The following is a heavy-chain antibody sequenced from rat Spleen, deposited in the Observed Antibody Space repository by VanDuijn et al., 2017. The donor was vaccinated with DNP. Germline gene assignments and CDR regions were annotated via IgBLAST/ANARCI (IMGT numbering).Heavy chain of an antibody. D-gene: IGHD1-4*01. CDR1: GFTFSDYN. CDR3: ARHVLPLRVWDY. J-gene: IGHJ2*01. V-gene: IGHV5-22*01. Sequence: EVQLVESGGGLVQPGRSLKLSCAASGFTFSDYNMAWVRQAPTKGLEWVAYSNYDGGSTYNGDSVKGRFTISRDNAKSTLYLQMNSLRSEDMATYYCARHVLPLRVWDYWGQGVMVTVSS. CDR2: SNYDGGST.